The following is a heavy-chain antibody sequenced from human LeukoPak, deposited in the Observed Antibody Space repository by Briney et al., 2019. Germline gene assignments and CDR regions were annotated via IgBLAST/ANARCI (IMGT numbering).Heavy chain of an antibody. J-gene: IGHJ6*03. CDR1: GYTFTSYA. CDR3: ARDGRKKVGSSVRYYYMDV. V-gene: IGHV7-4-1*02. Sequence: GASVKVSCKASGYTFTSYAMNWVRQAPGQGLEWMGWINTNTGNPTYAQGFTGRFVFSLDTSVSTAYLQISSLKAEDTAVYYCARDGRKKVGSSVRYYYMDVWGKGTTVTISS. D-gene: IGHD6-6*01. CDR2: INTNTGNP.